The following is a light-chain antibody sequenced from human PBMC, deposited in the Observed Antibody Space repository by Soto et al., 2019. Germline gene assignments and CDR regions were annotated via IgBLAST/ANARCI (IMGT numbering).Light chain of an antibody. Sequence: DIVLTQSPGTLSLSPGEGATLSCRASQSVTNSFLAWYHQKPGQAPRLLIYHAFTRATGVPDRFSGCGSGTDFTLSINRLEPEDFAVYYCQQYGSLPYTFGQGTKLEIK. J-gene: IGKJ2*01. CDR1: QSVTNSF. CDR2: HAF. V-gene: IGKV3-20*01. CDR3: QQYGSLPYT.